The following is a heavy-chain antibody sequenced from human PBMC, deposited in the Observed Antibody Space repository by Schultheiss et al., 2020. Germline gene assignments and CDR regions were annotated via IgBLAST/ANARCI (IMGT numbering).Heavy chain of an antibody. CDR3: ARWQAYCSSTSCYARRGYYYYGMDV. CDR2: NNPNSGGT. D-gene: IGHD2-2*01. CDR1: GYTFTSYG. Sequence: ASVKVSCKASGYTFTSYGISWVRQAPGQGLEWMGWNNPNSGGTNYAQKFQGWVTMTRDTSISTAYMELSRLRSDDTAVYYCARWQAYCSSTSCYARRGYYYYGMDVWGQGTTVTVSS. V-gene: IGHV1-2*04. J-gene: IGHJ6*02.